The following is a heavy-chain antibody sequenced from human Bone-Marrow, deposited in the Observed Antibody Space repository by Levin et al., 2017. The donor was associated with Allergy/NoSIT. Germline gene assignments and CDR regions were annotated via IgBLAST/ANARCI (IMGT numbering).Heavy chain of an antibody. CDR3: ARDTPGWPDAFDM. V-gene: IGHV3-53*01. CDR2: LHGGGFT. D-gene: IGHD6-19*01. CDR1: GVTVGTNY. J-gene: IGHJ3*02. Sequence: GGSLRLSCLVSGVTVGTNYMGWFRLAPGKGLEWVSVLHGGGFTKYADSVKGRFTVSRDDSKNTLFLQMNSLTDEDTAMYYCARDTPGWPDAFDMWGQGTMVTVSS.